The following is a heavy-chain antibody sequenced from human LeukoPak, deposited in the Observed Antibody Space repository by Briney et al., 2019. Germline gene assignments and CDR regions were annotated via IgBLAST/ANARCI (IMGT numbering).Heavy chain of an antibody. CDR3: AKDGRQWLVHFDY. D-gene: IGHD6-19*01. CDR1: GFTFSSYA. Sequence: GGSLRLSCAASGFTFSSYAMSWVRQAPGKGLEWVSAIRGSGGSTYYADSVKGRFTISRDNSKSTLYLQMNSLRAEDTAVYYCAKDGRQWLVHFDYWGQGTLVTVSS. V-gene: IGHV3-23*01. CDR2: IRGSGGST. J-gene: IGHJ4*02.